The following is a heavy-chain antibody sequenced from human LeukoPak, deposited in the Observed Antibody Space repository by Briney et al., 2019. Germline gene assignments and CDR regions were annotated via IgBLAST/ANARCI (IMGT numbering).Heavy chain of an antibody. D-gene: IGHD2-21*02. V-gene: IGHV3-48*03. CDR2: ISSGAITM. CDR1: GFMFRSFE. CDR3: AKDEVTSGGGLAS. Sequence: GGSLRLSCAASGFMFRSFEMYWVRQAPGKGLEWIAYISSGAITMYYADSVTGRFTVSRDTSRNTLFLHMDSLRAEDTAVYYCAKDEVTSGGGLASWGQGTLVIVSS. J-gene: IGHJ5*01.